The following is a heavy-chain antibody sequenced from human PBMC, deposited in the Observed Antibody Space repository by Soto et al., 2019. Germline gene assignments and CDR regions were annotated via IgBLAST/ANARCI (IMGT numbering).Heavy chain of an antibody. V-gene: IGHV3-23*01. D-gene: IGHD6-19*01. J-gene: IGHJ6*02. Sequence: GGSLRLSCAASGFTFSSYAMSWVRQAPGKGLEWVSAISGSGGSTYYADSVKGRFTISRDNSKNTLYLQMNSLRAEDTAVYYCAKDRQWLVSTYYYYGMDVWGQGTTVTVSS. CDR2: ISGSGGST. CDR1: GFTFSSYA. CDR3: AKDRQWLVSTYYYYGMDV.